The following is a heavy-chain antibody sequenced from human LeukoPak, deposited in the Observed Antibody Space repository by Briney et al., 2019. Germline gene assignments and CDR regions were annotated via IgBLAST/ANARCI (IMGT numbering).Heavy chain of an antibody. D-gene: IGHD3-10*01. CDR2: ITSSSSYI. J-gene: IGHJ6*03. CDR1: GFTFSTYN. Sequence: KAGGSLRLSCAASGFTFSTYNMNWVRQAPGKGLEWVSSITSSSSYIYYADSVKGRFTISRDNAKNSLYLQMNSLKTEDTAVYYCMVLWFGETYYYMDVWGKGTTVTVSS. V-gene: IGHV3-21*04. CDR3: MVLWFGETYYYMDV.